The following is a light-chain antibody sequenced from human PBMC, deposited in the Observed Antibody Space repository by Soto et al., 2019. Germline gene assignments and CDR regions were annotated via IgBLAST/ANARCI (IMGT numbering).Light chain of an antibody. CDR3: SSYTSNSTNCV. CDR2: EVS. Sequence: QSVLTQPASVSGSPGQSITISCTGTSSDVGGYNYVSWYQLHPGKAPKLIIYEVSHRPSGASNHFSGYKSGNTASLTISGLQAEDEADYYCSSYTSNSTNCVLGTGTKLTV. CDR1: SSDVGGYNY. V-gene: IGLV2-14*01. J-gene: IGLJ6*01.